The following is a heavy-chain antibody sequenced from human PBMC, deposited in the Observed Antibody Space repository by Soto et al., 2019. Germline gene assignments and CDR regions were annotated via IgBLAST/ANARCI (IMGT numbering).Heavy chain of an antibody. CDR1: GGSFSGYY. Sequence: LSLTCAVYGGSFSGYYWSWIRQPPGKGLEWIGEINHSGSTNYNPSLKSRVTISVDTSKNQFSLKLSSVTAADTAVYYCARGDYYGSGRNWFDPWGQGTLVTVSS. CDR2: INHSGST. D-gene: IGHD3-10*01. J-gene: IGHJ5*02. CDR3: ARGDYYGSGRNWFDP. V-gene: IGHV4-34*01.